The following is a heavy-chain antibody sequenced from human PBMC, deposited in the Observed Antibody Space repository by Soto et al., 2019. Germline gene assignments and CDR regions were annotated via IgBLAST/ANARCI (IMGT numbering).Heavy chain of an antibody. D-gene: IGHD3-3*01. Sequence: SETLSLTCTVSGGSISSYYWSWIRQPPGKGLEWIGYIYYSGSTNYNPSLKSRVTISVDTSKNQFSLKLSSVTAADTAVYYCARSYYDFWTPGLESNWFDPWGQGTQVTVSS. V-gene: IGHV4-59*01. J-gene: IGHJ5*02. CDR3: ARSYYDFWTPGLESNWFDP. CDR1: GGSISSYY. CDR2: IYYSGST.